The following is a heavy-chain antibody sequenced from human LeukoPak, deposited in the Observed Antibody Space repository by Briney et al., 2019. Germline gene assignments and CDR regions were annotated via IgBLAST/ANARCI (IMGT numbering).Heavy chain of an antibody. V-gene: IGHV3-73*01. Sequence: PGGSLRLSCAASGFTFSDSGMHWVRKASGKGLEWVGRIRSKANSYATAYAASVKGRFTISRDDSKNTAYLQMNSLKTEDTAVYYCTRYGDYPFDYWGQGTLVTVSS. CDR1: GFTFSDSG. J-gene: IGHJ4*02. D-gene: IGHD2-21*01. CDR3: TRYGDYPFDY. CDR2: IRSKANSYAT.